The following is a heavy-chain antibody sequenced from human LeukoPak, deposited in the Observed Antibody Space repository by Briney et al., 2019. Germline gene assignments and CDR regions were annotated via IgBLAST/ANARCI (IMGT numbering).Heavy chain of an antibody. V-gene: IGHV3-30-3*01. Sequence: PGGSLRLSCAASGFTFSSYAMHWVRQAPGKGLEWVAVISYDGSNKYYADSVKGRFTISRDNSKNTLYLQMNSLRAEDTAVYHCARDSSSGWYISYFDYWGQGTLVTVSS. J-gene: IGHJ4*02. CDR3: ARDSSSGWYISYFDY. CDR1: GFTFSSYA. D-gene: IGHD6-19*01. CDR2: ISYDGSNK.